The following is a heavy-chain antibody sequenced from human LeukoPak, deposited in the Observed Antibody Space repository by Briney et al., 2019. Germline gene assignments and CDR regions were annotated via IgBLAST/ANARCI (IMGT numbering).Heavy chain of an antibody. D-gene: IGHD2-2*01. CDR2: INHSGST. Sequence: SETLSLTCAVYGGSFSGYYWSWIRQPPGKGLEWIGEINHSGSTNYNPSLKSRVTISVDTSKNQFSLKLSSVTAADTAVYYCARGGEIVVVPAATRNFDYWGQGTLITVSS. CDR3: ARGGEIVVVPAATRNFDY. J-gene: IGHJ4*02. CDR1: GGSFSGYY. V-gene: IGHV4-34*01.